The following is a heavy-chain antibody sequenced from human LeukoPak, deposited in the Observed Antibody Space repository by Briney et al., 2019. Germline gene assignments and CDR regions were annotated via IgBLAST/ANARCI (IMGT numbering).Heavy chain of an antibody. Sequence: PGGSLRLSCAASGFTFSGYWMSWVRQAPGKGLEWVANINQDGSEKYYVDSVKGRFTISRDNAKNSLFLQMGSLRVEDTAVYYCARAQRMYSTNYKGAFDIWGQGTMVTVSS. J-gene: IGHJ3*02. CDR2: INQDGSEK. CDR1: GFTFSGYW. V-gene: IGHV3-7*01. D-gene: IGHD6-13*01. CDR3: ARAQRMYSTNYKGAFDI.